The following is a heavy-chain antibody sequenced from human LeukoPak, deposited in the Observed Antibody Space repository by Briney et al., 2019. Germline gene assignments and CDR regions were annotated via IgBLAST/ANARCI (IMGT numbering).Heavy chain of an antibody. V-gene: IGHV4-34*01. D-gene: IGHD2-15*01. CDR3: ARAPRGVVVAAVNWFDP. CDR2: INHSGST. J-gene: IGHJ5*02. CDR1: GGSFSGYY. Sequence: SETLSLTCAIYGGSFSGYYWSWIRQPPGKGLEWIGEINHSGSTNYNPSLKSRVTISVDTSKNQFSLKLSSVTAADTAVYYCARAPRGVVVAAVNWFDPWGQGTLVTVSS.